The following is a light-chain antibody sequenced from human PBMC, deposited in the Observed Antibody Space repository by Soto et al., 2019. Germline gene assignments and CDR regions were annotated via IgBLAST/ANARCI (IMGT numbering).Light chain of an antibody. Sequence: DIVLTQSPATLSLSPGERATLSCRASQSVSTYLAWYQQRPGQAPRLLIHDASHRAAGIPARFSGSGFGTDFTLTISSLEPEDAAVYYCQQRSNWPPITFGQGTRLEIK. J-gene: IGKJ5*01. CDR3: QQRSNWPPIT. CDR1: QSVSTY. CDR2: DAS. V-gene: IGKV3-11*01.